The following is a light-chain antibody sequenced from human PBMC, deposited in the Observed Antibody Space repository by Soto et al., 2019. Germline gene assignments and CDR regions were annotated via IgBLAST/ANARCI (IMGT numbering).Light chain of an antibody. CDR1: SSNIGNHA. CDR2: YDD. CDR3: SAWDDSVNGPV. J-gene: IGLJ2*01. V-gene: IGLV1-36*01. Sequence: QPVLTQPPSVSAAPRQRVTIFCSGSSSNIGNHAVNWYQQLPGKAPKLLIYYDDLVPSGVSDRFSGSRSGTSASLAIRGLQPEDEADYYCSAWDDSVNGPVFGGGTKLTVL.